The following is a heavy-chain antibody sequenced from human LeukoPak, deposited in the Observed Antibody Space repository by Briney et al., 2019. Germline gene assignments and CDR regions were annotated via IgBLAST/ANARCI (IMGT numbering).Heavy chain of an antibody. V-gene: IGHV3-66*01. CDR1: GFIVSSNY. CDR2: IYSGGYT. Sequence: GGSLRLSCAASGFIVSSNYMSWVRQAPGKGLEWVSVIYSGGYTYYADSVKGRFTISRDNSENTVYLQMNSLRAEDTAVYYCAREGIAAAGTLFDYWGQGTLVTVSS. D-gene: IGHD6-13*01. CDR3: AREGIAAAGTLFDY. J-gene: IGHJ4*02.